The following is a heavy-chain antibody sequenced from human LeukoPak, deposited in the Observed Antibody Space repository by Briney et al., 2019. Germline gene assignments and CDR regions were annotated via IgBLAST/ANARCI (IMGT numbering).Heavy chain of an antibody. CDR1: GYTFTSYY. D-gene: IGHD6-13*01. Sequence: GASVKVSCTASGYTFTSYYMHWVRQAPGQGLEWMGIINPSGGSTSYAQKFQGRVTMTRDTSTSTVYMELSSLRSEDTAVYYCARDLAHIHLAHIAAAGVPNWFDPWGQGTLVTVSS. V-gene: IGHV1-46*01. CDR2: INPSGGST. J-gene: IGHJ5*02. CDR3: ARDLAHIHLAHIAAAGVPNWFDP.